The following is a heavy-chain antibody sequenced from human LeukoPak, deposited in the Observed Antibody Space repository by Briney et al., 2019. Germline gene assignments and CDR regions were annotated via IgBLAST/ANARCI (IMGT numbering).Heavy chain of an antibody. Sequence: EASVKVSCKASGGTFSSYAISWVRQAPGQGLEWMGRIIPILGIANYAQKFQGRVTMTRNTSISTAYMELSSLRSEDTAVYYCARSRSRRGIAVAGGRDYWGQGTLVTVSS. V-gene: IGHV1-69*04. J-gene: IGHJ4*02. CDR3: ARSRSRRGIAVAGGRDY. CDR1: GGTFSSYA. CDR2: IIPILGIA. D-gene: IGHD6-19*01.